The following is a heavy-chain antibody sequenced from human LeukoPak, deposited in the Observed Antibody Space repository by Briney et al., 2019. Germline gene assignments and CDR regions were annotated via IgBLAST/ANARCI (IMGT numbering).Heavy chain of an antibody. CDR3: ATSSRPNLGDY. CDR2: LYSDGNP. CDR1: GFSVSDMY. D-gene: IGHD1-14*01. J-gene: IGHJ4*02. Sequence: GGSLRLSCAAPGFSVSDMYMSWVRQAPGKGLEWVSILYSDGNPYYADSMKGKFTISRDNPANTPLLQMNSLRVEDTALYYCATSSRPNLGDYWGQGTLVTVSS. V-gene: IGHV3-66*01.